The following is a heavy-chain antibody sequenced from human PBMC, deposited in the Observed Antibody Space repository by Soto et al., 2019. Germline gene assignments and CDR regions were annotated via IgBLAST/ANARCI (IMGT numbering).Heavy chain of an antibody. CDR2: IYYSGST. D-gene: IGHD3-10*01. Sequence: SETLSLTCTVSGGSISSGDYYWSWIRQPPGKGLEWIGYIYYSGSTYYNPSLKSRVTISVDTSKNQFSLKLSSVTAADTAVYYCARVASDGSGSYFDYWGQGTLVTVSS. CDR3: ARVASDGSGSYFDY. V-gene: IGHV4-30-4*01. CDR1: GGSISSGDYY. J-gene: IGHJ4*02.